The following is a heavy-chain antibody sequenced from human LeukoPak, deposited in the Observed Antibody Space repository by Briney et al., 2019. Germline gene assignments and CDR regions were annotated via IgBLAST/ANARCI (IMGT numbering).Heavy chain of an antibody. D-gene: IGHD3-10*01. J-gene: IGHJ4*02. CDR1: GYTFTSYY. V-gene: IGHV1-46*01. CDR2: INPRTGST. CDR3: ARSRVTYGSGSDYFDY. Sequence: ASVKVSCKASGYTFTSYYIFWVRQAPGQGLEWMGIINPRTGSTSYSQKFQGRVTMTRDTSISTAYMELSRLRSDDTAVYYCARSRVTYGSGSDYFDYWGQGTLVTVSS.